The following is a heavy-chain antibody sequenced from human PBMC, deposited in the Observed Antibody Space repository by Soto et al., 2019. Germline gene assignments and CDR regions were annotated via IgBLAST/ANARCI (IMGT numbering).Heavy chain of an antibody. CDR2: IYYSGST. CDR3: AREYPGIAVAGAFDY. V-gene: IGHV4-59*01. CDR1: GGSISSYY. D-gene: IGHD6-19*01. J-gene: IGHJ4*02. Sequence: SETLSLTCTVSGGSISSYYWSWIRQPPGKGLEWIGYIYYSGSTNYNPSLKSRVTISVDTSKNQFSLKLSSVTAADTAVYYCAREYPGIAVAGAFDYWGQGTLVTVS.